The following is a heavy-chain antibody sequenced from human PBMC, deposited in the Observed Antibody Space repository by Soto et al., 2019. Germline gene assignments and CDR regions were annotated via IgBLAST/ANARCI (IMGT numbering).Heavy chain of an antibody. Sequence: GKGLEWVSVIYSGGSTYYADSVKGRFTISRHNSKNTLYLQMNSLRAEDTVVYYFSHAEDGIRGTFPVSSFLLNRSSDL. J-gene: IGHJ2*01. D-gene: IGHD1-1*01. CDR2: IYSGGST. V-gene: IGHV3-53*04. CDR3: SHAEDGIRGTFPVSSFLLNRSSDL.